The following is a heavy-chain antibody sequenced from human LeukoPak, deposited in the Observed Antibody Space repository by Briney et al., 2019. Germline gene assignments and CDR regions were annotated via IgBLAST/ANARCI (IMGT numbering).Heavy chain of an antibody. CDR2: IYHTGNT. J-gene: IGHJ4*02. CDR1: GGSISSSSYY. Sequence: PSETLSLTCTVSGGSISSSSYYWGWIRQPPGKGLEWIGSIYHTGNTYSNPPFKSRVTISVDTSKNQFSLKLNSVTAADTAVYYYARYHPSGYDLDYWGQGSLVPVSS. D-gene: IGHD5-12*01. CDR3: ARYHPSGYDLDY. V-gene: IGHV4-39*07.